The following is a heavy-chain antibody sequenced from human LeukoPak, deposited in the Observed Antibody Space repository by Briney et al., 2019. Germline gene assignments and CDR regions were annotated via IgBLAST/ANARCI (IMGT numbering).Heavy chain of an antibody. V-gene: IGHV1-69*13. Sequence: GASVKVSCKASGGTFSSYAISWVRQAPGQGLEWMGGIIPIFGTANYAQKFQGRVTITADESTSTAYMELSSLRSEDTAVYYCARAPYYGSGSYYPYWGQGTLVTVSS. CDR2: IIPIFGTA. CDR1: GGTFSSYA. D-gene: IGHD3-10*01. CDR3: ARAPYYGSGSYYPY. J-gene: IGHJ4*02.